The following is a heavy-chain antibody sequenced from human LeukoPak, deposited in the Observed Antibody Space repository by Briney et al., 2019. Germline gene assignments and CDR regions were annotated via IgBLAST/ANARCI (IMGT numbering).Heavy chain of an antibody. CDR3: ATGSDFYYAS. CDR1: GFTFTRNC. J-gene: IGHJ5*02. D-gene: IGHD3-3*01. Sequence: TGTSLRLSCVASGFTFTRNCMHWVRQAPGKGLEWVAAIPHDGSNALYADSVKGRFTISRDDSKSTQYLQMNSLRIEDSAMYDCATGSDFYYASWGQGTLVTVSS. CDR2: IPHDGSNA. V-gene: IGHV3-30*03.